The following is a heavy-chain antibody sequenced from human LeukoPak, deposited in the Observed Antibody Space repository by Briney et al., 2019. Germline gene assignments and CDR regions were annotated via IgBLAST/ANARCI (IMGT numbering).Heavy chain of an antibody. J-gene: IGHJ6*02. V-gene: IGHV3-21*01. CDR2: ISSSSSYI. Sequence: PGGSLRLSCAASGFTFSSYSMNWVRQAPGKGLEWVSSISSSSSYIYYADSVKGRFTISRDNAKNSLYLQMNSLRAEDTAVYYCARDRDIVVVVAATLGYYYYGMDVWGQGTTVIVSS. D-gene: IGHD2-15*01. CDR1: GFTFSSYS. CDR3: ARDRDIVVVVAATLGYYYYGMDV.